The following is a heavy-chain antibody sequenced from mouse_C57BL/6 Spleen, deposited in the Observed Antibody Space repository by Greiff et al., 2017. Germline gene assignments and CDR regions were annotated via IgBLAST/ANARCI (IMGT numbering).Heavy chain of an antibody. J-gene: IGHJ2*01. CDR3: ARSITTEVGDY. D-gene: IGHD1-1*01. Sequence: EVKLQQSGPELVKPGASVKISCKASGYTFTDYYMNWVKQSHGKSLEWIGDINPNNGGTSYNQKFKGKATLTVDKSSSTAYMELRSLTSEDSAVYYCARSITTEVGDYWGQGTTLTVSS. CDR2: INPNNGGT. V-gene: IGHV1-26*01. CDR1: GYTFTDYY.